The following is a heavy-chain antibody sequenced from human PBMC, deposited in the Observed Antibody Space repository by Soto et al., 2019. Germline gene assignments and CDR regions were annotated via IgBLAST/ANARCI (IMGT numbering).Heavy chain of an antibody. J-gene: IGHJ4*02. CDR3: ARNMLYGDYFDY. V-gene: IGHV4-4*02. CDR1: GVSVSSGHW. Sequence: SETLSLTCAVSGVSVSSGHWWTWVRQPPGKGLEWIVETYDDGGTNYNPSLRSRVTTSVDKSKNQFSLKLKSVTAADTAVYYCARNMLYGDYFDYWGQGTLVTVSS. D-gene: IGHD4-17*01. CDR2: TYDDGGT.